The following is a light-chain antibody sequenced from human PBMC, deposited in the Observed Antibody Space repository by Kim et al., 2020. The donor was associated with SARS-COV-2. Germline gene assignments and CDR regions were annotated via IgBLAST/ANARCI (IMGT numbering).Light chain of an antibody. CDR2: DVS. CDR1: SSDIGSYIY. CDR3: SSYTKSATVL. Sequence: QSALTQPASVSGSPGQSITISCTGTSSDIGSYIYVSWYQHHPGKAPKVIIYDVSKRPSGVSSRFSGSKSANTASLTISGLQTEDEADYYCSSYTKSATVLFGGGTQLTVL. J-gene: IGLJ2*01. V-gene: IGLV2-14*03.